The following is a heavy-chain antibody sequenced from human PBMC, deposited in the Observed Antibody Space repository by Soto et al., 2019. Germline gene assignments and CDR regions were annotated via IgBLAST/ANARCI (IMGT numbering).Heavy chain of an antibody. CDR1: GGTFRSYA. D-gene: IGHD2-15*01. CDR3: PRILVATTDYYGMDV. J-gene: IGHJ6*02. V-gene: IGHV1-69*10. Sequence: ASVKVSCKASGGTFRSYAISWVRQAPGQGLEWMGGFIPILGIANYPQKFQGRVTITADKSTSTAYMELSSLRSEDTAVYFCPRILVATTDYYGMDVWGQGTTVTVSS. CDR2: FIPILGIA.